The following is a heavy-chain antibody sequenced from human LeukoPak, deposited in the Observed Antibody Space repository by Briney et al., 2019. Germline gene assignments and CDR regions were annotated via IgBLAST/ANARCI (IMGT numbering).Heavy chain of an antibody. CDR3: GSSGWSHYYYGMDV. V-gene: IGHV1-18*01. D-gene: IGHD6-19*01. Sequence: ASVKVSCKASGYTFTSYGISWVRQAPGQGLERMGWISAYNGNTNYAQKLQGRVTMTTDTSTSTACMELRSLRSDDTAVYYCGSSGWSHYYYGMDVWGQGTMVTVSS. CDR2: ISAYNGNT. CDR1: GYTFTSYG. J-gene: IGHJ6*02.